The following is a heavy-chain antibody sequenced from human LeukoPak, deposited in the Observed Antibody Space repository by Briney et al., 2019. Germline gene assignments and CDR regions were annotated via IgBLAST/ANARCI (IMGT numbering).Heavy chain of an antibody. CDR1: GGSISSGNYY. Sequence: PSQTLSLTCTVSGGSISSGNYYWSWIRQPAGKGLEWIGRIYTSGGTNYNPSLKSRVTISVDTSKNQFSLKLSSVTATDTAVYYCARDRLYCSGTICYYYYYYMDVWGEGTTVTVSS. V-gene: IGHV4-61*02. D-gene: IGHD2-2*01. CDR2: IYTSGGT. CDR3: ARDRLYCSGTICYYYYYYMDV. J-gene: IGHJ6*03.